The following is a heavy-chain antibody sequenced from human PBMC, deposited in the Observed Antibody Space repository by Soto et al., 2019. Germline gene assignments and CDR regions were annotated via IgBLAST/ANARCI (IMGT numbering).Heavy chain of an antibody. D-gene: IGHD3-22*01. J-gene: IGHJ4*02. CDR1: GFTFSTSA. V-gene: IGHV3-23*01. CDR3: ATSGYSGISTGY. CDR2: INGGGGIT. Sequence: EAQLLESGGGLVQPGGSLRLSCAASGFTFSTSAMTWVRQVPGRGLEWVSAINGGGGITYYADSVKGRFTISRDNSKNTLYLHMNSLGAADTAIYYCATSGYSGISTGYWGQGTLVTVSS.